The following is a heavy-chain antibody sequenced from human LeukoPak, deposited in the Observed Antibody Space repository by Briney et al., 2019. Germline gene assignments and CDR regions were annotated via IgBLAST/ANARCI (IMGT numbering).Heavy chain of an antibody. Sequence: GGSLRLSCAASGFTFDDYGMSWVRQAPGKGLEWVSGINWNGGSTGYTDSVKGRFTISRDNAKNSLYLQMNSLRAEDTAVYYCARDLWGRNYYYMDVWGKGTTVTISS. J-gene: IGHJ6*03. CDR2: INWNGGST. V-gene: IGHV3-20*04. CDR1: GFTFDDYG. D-gene: IGHD7-27*01. CDR3: ARDLWGRNYYYMDV.